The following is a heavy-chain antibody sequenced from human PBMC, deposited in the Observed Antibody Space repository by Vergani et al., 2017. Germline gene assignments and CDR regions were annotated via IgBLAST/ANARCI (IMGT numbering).Heavy chain of an antibody. CDR3: AGTSSGLGGMDV. Sequence: QVQLVQSGAEVKKPGSSVKVSCKASGGTFSSYAISWVRQAPGQGLEWMGRINPNSGGTNYAQKFQGRVTMTRDTSISTAYMELSRLRSDDTAVYYCAGTSSGLGGMDVWGQGTTVTVSS. D-gene: IGHD3-22*01. V-gene: IGHV1-2*02. CDR2: INPNSGGT. CDR1: GGTFSSYA. J-gene: IGHJ6*02.